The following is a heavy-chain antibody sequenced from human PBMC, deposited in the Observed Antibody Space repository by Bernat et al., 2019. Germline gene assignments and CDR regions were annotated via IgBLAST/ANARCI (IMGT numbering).Heavy chain of an antibody. CDR1: GFTFSSYD. CDR2: AWFDGSNK. V-gene: IGHV3-33*01. CDR3: ATSFLDGGNFFDY. J-gene: IGHJ4*02. D-gene: IGHD4-23*01. Sequence: QVQLVESGGGVVQPGRSLRLSCAASGFTFSSYDMHWVRQAPGKGLEWIALAWFDGSNKYYADSVKGRFTISRDNSKNTLYLQMNSLRAEDTAVYYCATSFLDGGNFFDYWGQGTLVSVSS.